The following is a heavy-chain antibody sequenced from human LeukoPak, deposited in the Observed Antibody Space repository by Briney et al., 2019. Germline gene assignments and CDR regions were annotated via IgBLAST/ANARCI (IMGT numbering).Heavy chain of an antibody. J-gene: IGHJ5*02. CDR2: IYYSGAT. D-gene: IGHD3-9*01. Sequence: PSETLSLTCTVSGGSISSGGYCWSWLRQHPGKGLEWIGYIYYSGATYYNPSLESRVTVSLDTPNNRFSLRLSSVTAADTAVYYCARVNFDWFDPWGQGTLVTVSS. V-gene: IGHV4-31*03. CDR1: GGSISSGGYC. CDR3: ARVNFDWFDP.